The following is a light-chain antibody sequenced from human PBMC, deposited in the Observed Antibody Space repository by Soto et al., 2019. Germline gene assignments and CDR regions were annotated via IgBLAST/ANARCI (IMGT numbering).Light chain of an antibody. J-gene: IGLJ2*01. V-gene: IGLV2-8*01. CDR1: SSDIGAYKF. CDR3: SLYAGTNSVV. CDR2: EVS. Sequence: QSVLTQPPSASGSPGQSVAISCTGTSSDIGAYKFVSWYQQHPGKAPRLILYEVSRRPSGVPDRYSGSKSGNTASLTVSGLLADDEADYCCSLYAGTNSVVFGGGTQLTVL.